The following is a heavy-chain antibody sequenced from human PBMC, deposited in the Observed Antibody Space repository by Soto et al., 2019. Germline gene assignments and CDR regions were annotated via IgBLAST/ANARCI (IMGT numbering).Heavy chain of an antibody. Sequence: EVQLVESGGGLVQPGKSLRLSCVASGFTFDDCSMHWVRQAPGKGLEWVSGISWDSGTIGYADSVKGRFSISRDGAKNSLYLQMNSLRVADAALYDCVQGRYPTMASPLDHWGQGKRVTVSS. CDR2: ISWDSGTI. V-gene: IGHV3-9*01. J-gene: IGHJ5*02. CDR1: GFTFDDCS. D-gene: IGHD2-2*01. CDR3: VQGRYPTMASPLDH.